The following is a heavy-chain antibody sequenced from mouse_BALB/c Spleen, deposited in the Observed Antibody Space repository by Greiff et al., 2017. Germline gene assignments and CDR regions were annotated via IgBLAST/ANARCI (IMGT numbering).Heavy chain of an antibody. CDR2: ISDGGSYT. J-gene: IGHJ3*01. CDR1: GFTFSDYY. CDR3: AREGAGYEGFAY. Sequence: EVMLVESGGGLVKPGGSLKLSCAASGFTFSDYYMYWVRQTPEKRLEWVATISDGGSYTYYPDSVKGRFTISRDNAKNNLYLQMSSLKSEDTAMYYCAREGAGYEGFAYWGQGTLVTVSA. D-gene: IGHD3-1*01. V-gene: IGHV5-4*02.